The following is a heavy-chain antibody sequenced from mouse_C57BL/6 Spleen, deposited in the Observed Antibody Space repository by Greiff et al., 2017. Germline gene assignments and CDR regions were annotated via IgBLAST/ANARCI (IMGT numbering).Heavy chain of an antibody. CDR2: IDPENGDT. CDR1: GFNIKDDY. CDR3: TTFDYEGAMDY. Sequence: VQLQQSGAELVRPGASVKLSCTASGFNIKDDYMHWVKQRPEQGLEWIGWIDPENGDTEYASKFQGKATITADTSSNTAYLQLSCQTSEDTAVYYCTTFDYEGAMDYWGQGTSVTVSS. J-gene: IGHJ4*01. D-gene: IGHD2-4*01. V-gene: IGHV14-4*01.